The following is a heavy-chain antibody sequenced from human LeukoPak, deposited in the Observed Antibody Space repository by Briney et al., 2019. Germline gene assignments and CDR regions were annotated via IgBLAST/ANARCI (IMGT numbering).Heavy chain of an antibody. J-gene: IGHJ5*02. Sequence: PSETLSLTCTVSGGSISSYYWSWIRQPAGKGLEWIGRIYTSGSTNYNPSLKSRVTMSVDTSKNQFSLKLSSVTAADTAVYYCARGYEGSRITIFGVVIGEYNWFDPWGQGTLVTVSS. V-gene: IGHV4-4*07. D-gene: IGHD3-3*01. CDR1: GGSISSYY. CDR3: ARGYEGSRITIFGVVIGEYNWFDP. CDR2: IYTSGST.